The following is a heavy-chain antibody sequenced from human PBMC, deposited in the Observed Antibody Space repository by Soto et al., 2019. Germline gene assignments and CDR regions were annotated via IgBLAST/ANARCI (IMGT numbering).Heavy chain of an antibody. CDR2: ISGSGGRT. CDR1: GFTCSNHA. D-gene: IGHD3-22*01. Sequence: LRVRRAVSGFTCSNHAMRRVSQAQGKGLEWVSVISGSGGRTYYADSVKGRFTISRDNSKNTLYLQMNSLRAEDTAVYYCAKCDTRILVVTTLDHVWVHGTTVTV. V-gene: IGHV3-23*01. CDR3: AKCDTRILVVTTLDHV. J-gene: IGHJ6*02.